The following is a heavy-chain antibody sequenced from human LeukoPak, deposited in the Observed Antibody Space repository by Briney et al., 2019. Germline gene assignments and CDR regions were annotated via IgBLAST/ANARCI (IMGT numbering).Heavy chain of an antibody. J-gene: IGHJ4*02. Sequence: SETLSLTCAVYGGPFTTYYWSWIRQPPGKGLEWIGDIYHTGSTTYNPSLKSRVTISVDTSKSQFSLKLSSVTAADTAVYYCARESLAVAGTWDYWGQGTLVTVSS. CDR2: IYHTGST. D-gene: IGHD6-19*01. CDR1: GGPFTTYY. CDR3: ARESLAVAGTWDY. V-gene: IGHV4-34*01.